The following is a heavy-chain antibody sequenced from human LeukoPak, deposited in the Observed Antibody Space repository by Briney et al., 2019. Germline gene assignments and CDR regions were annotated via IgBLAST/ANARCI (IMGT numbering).Heavy chain of an antibody. J-gene: IGHJ2*01. CDR1: GFTFSSYS. Sequence: GGSLRLSCAASGFTFSSYSMNWVRQAPGKGLEWVSSISSSSSYIYYADSVKGRFTISRDNSKNTLYLQLNSLRAEDTAVYYCAKDGDGDYGWYFDLWGRGTLVTVSS. V-gene: IGHV3-21*04. CDR3: AKDGDGDYGWYFDL. CDR2: ISSSSSYI. D-gene: IGHD4-17*01.